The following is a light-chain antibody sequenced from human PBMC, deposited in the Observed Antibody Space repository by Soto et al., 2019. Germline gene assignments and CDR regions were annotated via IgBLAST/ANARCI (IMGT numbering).Light chain of an antibody. J-gene: IGLJ2*01. V-gene: IGLV2-11*01. Sequence: QSVLTQPRSVSGSPGQSVTISCTGTSSDVVGYNYVSWYQQYPGKAPKLMIYDVSKRPSGVPDRFSGSKSGNTASLTISGLQAEDEADYYCCSYAGSYTLKVVFGGGTQLTVL. CDR3: CSYAGSYTLKVV. CDR2: DVS. CDR1: SSDVVGYNY.